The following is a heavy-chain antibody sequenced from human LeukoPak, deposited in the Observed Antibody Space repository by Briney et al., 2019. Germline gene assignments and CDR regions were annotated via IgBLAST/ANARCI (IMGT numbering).Heavy chain of an antibody. CDR2: IYSGGST. D-gene: IGHD2-15*01. J-gene: IGHJ6*03. CDR1: GFTFGDYA. CDR3: ARVSCGGSCYYYYYMDV. V-gene: IGHV3-53*01. Sequence: LSGGSLRLSCTASGFTFGDYAMSWVRQAPGKGLEWVSVIYSGGSTYYADSVKGRFTISRDNSKNTLYLQMNSLRAEDTAVYYCARVSCGGSCYYYYYMDVWGKGTTVTVSS.